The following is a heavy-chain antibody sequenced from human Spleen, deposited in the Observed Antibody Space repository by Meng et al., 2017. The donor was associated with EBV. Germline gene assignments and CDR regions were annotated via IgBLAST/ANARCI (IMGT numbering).Heavy chain of an antibody. J-gene: IGHJ4*02. CDR1: GYRFTNYA. D-gene: IGHD4-17*01. CDR2: INTNTGHP. Sequence: VQLVQSGPELKKPGASMKVSCKASGYRFTNYAMTWVRQAPGQGLEWMGWINTNTGHPTYAQGFTGRFVFSLDTSVRTTYLQISNLKAEDTAVYYCARDSTENLDYWGQGTLVTVSS. CDR3: ARDSTENLDY. V-gene: IGHV7-4-1*02.